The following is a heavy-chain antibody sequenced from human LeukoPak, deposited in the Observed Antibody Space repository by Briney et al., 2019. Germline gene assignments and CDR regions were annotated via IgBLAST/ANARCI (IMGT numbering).Heavy chain of an antibody. Sequence: NPGGSLRLSCAASGFTFSSYSMNWVRQAPGKGLEWVSSISTSSSYIYYADSVKGRFTISRDNARKSVFLQMNSLRAEDTAVYYCARTRYYYNSRSYGAPYYFDYWGQGTLVTVSS. D-gene: IGHD3-10*01. CDR1: GFTFSSYS. CDR3: ARTRYYYNSRSYGAPYYFDY. CDR2: ISTSSSYI. J-gene: IGHJ4*02. V-gene: IGHV3-21*01.